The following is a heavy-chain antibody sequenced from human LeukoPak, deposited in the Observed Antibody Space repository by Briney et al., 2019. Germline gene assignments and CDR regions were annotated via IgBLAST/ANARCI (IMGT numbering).Heavy chain of an antibody. Sequence: ASVSVSCKASGYTFTSYGISWVRQAPGQGLEWMGWISAYNVNTNYAQKLQGRVTMTTDTSTSTAYMELRSLRSDDTAVYYCARDRLGYCSSTSCQHNWFDPWGQGTLVTVSS. CDR2: ISAYNVNT. D-gene: IGHD2-2*01. J-gene: IGHJ5*02. V-gene: IGHV1-18*01. CDR3: ARDRLGYCSSTSCQHNWFDP. CDR1: GYTFTSYG.